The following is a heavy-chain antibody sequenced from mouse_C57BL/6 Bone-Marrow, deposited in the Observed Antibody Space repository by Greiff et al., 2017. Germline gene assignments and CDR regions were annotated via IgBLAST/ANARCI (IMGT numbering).Heavy chain of an antibody. CDR2: IDPSDSYT. Sequence: QVQLQQPGAELVMPGASVKLSCKASGYTFTSYWMHWVKQRPGQGLEWIGEIDPSDSYTNYNQKFKGKSTLTVDKSSSTAYMQLSSLTSEDSAVYYCAKYSNYGEYYFDYWGQGTTLTVSS. D-gene: IGHD2-5*01. J-gene: IGHJ2*01. CDR1: GYTFTSYW. V-gene: IGHV1-69*01. CDR3: AKYSNYGEYYFDY.